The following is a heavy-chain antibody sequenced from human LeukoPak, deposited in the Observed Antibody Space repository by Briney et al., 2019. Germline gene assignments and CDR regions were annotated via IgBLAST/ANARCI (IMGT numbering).Heavy chain of an antibody. CDR2: ISGSGGNT. V-gene: IGHV3-23*01. Sequence: PGGSLRLSCVASGFTFTRYAMGWVRQAPGKGPEWVSAISGSGGNTYYADSVKGRFTISRDNSKNTLYLQMNSLRAEDTAIYYCAKEESGVPAVNWGQGTLVIVSS. CDR3: AKEESGVPAVN. J-gene: IGHJ4*02. D-gene: IGHD2-2*01. CDR1: GFTFTRYA.